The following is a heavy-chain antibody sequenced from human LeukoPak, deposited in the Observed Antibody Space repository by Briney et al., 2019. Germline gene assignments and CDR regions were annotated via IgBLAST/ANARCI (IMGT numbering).Heavy chain of an antibody. Sequence: SETLSLTCAVYGGSFSGYYWSWIRQPPGKGLEWIGEINHSGSTNYKPSLKSRVTISVDTSKNQFSLKLSSVTAADTAVYYCARGGSGSPGARAFDYWGQGTLVTVSS. D-gene: IGHD3-10*01. CDR2: INHSGST. CDR1: GGSFSGYY. J-gene: IGHJ4*02. V-gene: IGHV4-34*01. CDR3: ARGGSGSPGARAFDY.